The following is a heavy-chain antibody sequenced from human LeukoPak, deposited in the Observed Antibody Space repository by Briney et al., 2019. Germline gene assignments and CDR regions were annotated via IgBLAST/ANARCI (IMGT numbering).Heavy chain of an antibody. CDR2: IYTSGST. J-gene: IGHJ5*02. CDR3: ARDRHDYGDYGSYNWFDT. D-gene: IGHD4-17*01. Sequence: PSETLSLTCTVSGGSISSYYWSWIRQPAGKGLEWIGRIYTSGSTNYNPSLKSRVTMSVDTSKNQFSLKLSSVTAADTAVYYCARDRHDYGDYGSYNWFDTWGQGTLVTVSS. V-gene: IGHV4-4*07. CDR1: GGSISSYY.